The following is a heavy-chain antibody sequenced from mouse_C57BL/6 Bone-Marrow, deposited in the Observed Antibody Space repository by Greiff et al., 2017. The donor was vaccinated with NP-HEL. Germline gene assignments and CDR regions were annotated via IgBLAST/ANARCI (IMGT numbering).Heavy chain of an antibody. V-gene: IGHV14-1*01. CDR3: NTRGSSYDMDY. Sequence: VQLKESGAELVRPGASVKLSCTASGFNIKDYYMHWVKQRPEQGLEWIGRIDPEDGDTEYAPKFQGKATMTADTSSNTAYLQLSSLTSEDTDVYYCNTRGSSYDMDYWGKGTSVTVSS. J-gene: IGHJ4*01. D-gene: IGHD1-1*01. CDR2: IDPEDGDT. CDR1: GFNIKDYY.